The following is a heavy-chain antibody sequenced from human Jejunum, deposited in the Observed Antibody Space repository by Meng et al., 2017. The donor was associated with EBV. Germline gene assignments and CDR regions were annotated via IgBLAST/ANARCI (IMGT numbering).Heavy chain of an antibody. CDR2: INPTSGGA. D-gene: IGHD2-15*01. J-gene: IGHJ4*02. Sequence: QEQWVQAGAEVTKPGASVKASRKASGYSFSGFYIHWGRQAPGQGPLWMGRINPTSGGATYAQNFQGRVTMTRDTSISTAYMELSSLTSDDTAVYYCAVLPGSLVAFWGQGTLVTVSS. V-gene: IGHV1-2*06. CDR1: GYSFSGFY. CDR3: AVLPGSLVAF.